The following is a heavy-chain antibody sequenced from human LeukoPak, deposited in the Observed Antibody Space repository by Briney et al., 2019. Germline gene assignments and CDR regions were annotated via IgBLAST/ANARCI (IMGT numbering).Heavy chain of an antibody. J-gene: IGHJ4*02. CDR2: INHSGST. V-gene: IGHV4-34*01. D-gene: IGHD5-12*01. CDR3: ARGQGNVDIVATIGSAFDY. Sequence: GSLRLSCAASGFTFSDHYMHWVCQPPGKGLEWIGEINHSGSTNYNPSLKSRVTISVDTSKNQFSLKLSSVTAADTAVYYCARGQGNVDIVATIGSAFDYWGQGTLVTVSS. CDR1: GFTFSDHY.